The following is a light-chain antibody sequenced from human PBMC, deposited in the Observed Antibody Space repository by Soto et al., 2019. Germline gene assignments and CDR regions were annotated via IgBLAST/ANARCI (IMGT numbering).Light chain of an antibody. CDR3: KQALQHPLT. J-gene: IGKJ4*01. CDR1: QSLLHSNGNNY. CDR2: LAS. Sequence: DIVLTQSPLSLSVTPGEPASISCRSSQSLLHSNGNNYLEWYLQKPGQSPQVLIYLASNRASGVPERFKGSGSGADFTLKISSGEVEDVGVYYCKQALQHPLTFGGGTKVEI. V-gene: IGKV2-28*01.